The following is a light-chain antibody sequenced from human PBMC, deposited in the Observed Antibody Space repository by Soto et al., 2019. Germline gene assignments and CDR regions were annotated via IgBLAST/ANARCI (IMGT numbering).Light chain of an antibody. CDR3: TSYTGSSIFTSTDV. Sequence: QSALTQPHSASGSPGQSVTISCTGTSSDVGRFNYVSWYQHHPGKAPKLLIYEVGKRPSGVPDRFSGSKSGNTASLTVSGLQAEDEADYYCTSYTGSSIFTSTDVVGGGTKLTVL. CDR2: EVG. CDR1: SSDVGRFNY. J-gene: IGLJ2*01. V-gene: IGLV2-8*01.